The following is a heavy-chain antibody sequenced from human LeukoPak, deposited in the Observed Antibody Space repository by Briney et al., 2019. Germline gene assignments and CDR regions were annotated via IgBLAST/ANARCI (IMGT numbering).Heavy chain of an antibody. CDR3: ARDKGPRWEDY. V-gene: IGHV1-2*02. Sequence: ASVKVSCKASGYIFSDYYMHWARQAPGQGLEWMGWINPNGGGTNYAQKFQGRVTMTRDRSISTVHMDLSRLTYDDTAVYYCARDKGPRWEDYWGQGTLVTVSS. CDR1: GYIFSDYY. D-gene: IGHD1-26*01. CDR2: INPNGGGT. J-gene: IGHJ4*02.